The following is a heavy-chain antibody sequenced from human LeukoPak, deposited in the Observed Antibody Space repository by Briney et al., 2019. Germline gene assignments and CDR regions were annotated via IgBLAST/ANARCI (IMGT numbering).Heavy chain of an antibody. CDR1: GYTFTSYG. V-gene: IGHV1-18*01. CDR2: ISAYNGNT. Sequence: ASVKVSCKASGYTFTSYGISWVRQAPGQGLEWMGWISAYNGNTNYAQKLQGRVTMTTDTSTGTAYMELRSLRSDDTAVYYCARDRDDYDFWSGCLLDPWGQGTLVTVSS. CDR3: ARDRDDYDFWSGCLLDP. J-gene: IGHJ5*02. D-gene: IGHD3-3*01.